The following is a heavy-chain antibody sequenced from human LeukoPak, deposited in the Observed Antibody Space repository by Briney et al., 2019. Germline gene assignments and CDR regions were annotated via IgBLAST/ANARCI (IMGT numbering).Heavy chain of an antibody. J-gene: IGHJ4*02. Sequence: SETLSLTCTVSGGSISSSSYYWGWIRQPPGKGLEWIGSIYYSGSTYYNPSLKSRVTISVDTSKNQFSLKLSSVTAADTAVYYCARGIYYYDSSGYPHLTLDYWGQGTLVTVSS. CDR3: ARGIYYYDSSGYPHLTLDY. CDR2: IYYSGST. D-gene: IGHD3-22*01. V-gene: IGHV4-39*07. CDR1: GGSISSSSYY.